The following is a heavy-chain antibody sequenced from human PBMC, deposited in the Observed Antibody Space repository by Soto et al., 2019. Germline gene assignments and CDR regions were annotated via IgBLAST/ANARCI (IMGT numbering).Heavy chain of an antibody. J-gene: IGHJ5*02. V-gene: IGHV4-34*01. CDR3: AAGGSCVPHRGNWCNP. Sequence: SETLSLTCAVYGGSFSGYYWSWIRQPPGKGLEWIGEINHSGSTNYNPSLKSRVTISVDTTKNQFSLKLSSVTAADTAVSYCAAGGSCVPHRGNWCNPGGKGTRSP. CDR2: INHSGST. CDR1: GGSFSGYY. D-gene: IGHD2-15*01.